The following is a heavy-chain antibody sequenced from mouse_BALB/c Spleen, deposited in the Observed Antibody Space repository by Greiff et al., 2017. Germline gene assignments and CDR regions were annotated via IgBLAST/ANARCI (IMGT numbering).Heavy chain of an antibody. CDR1: GYSITSDYA. V-gene: IGHV3-2*02. CDR3: ARSEDGYPTHTFAY. J-gene: IGHJ3*01. Sequence: DVKLQESGPGLVKPSQSLSLTCTVTGYSITSDYAWNWIRQFPGNKLEWMGYISYSGSTSYNPSLKSRISITRDTSKNQFFLQLNSVTTEDTATYYCARSEDGYPTHTFAYWGQGTLVTVSA. CDR2: ISYSGST. D-gene: IGHD2-3*01.